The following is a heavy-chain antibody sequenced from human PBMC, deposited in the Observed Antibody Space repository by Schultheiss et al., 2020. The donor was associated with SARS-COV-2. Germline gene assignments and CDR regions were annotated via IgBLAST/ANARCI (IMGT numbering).Heavy chain of an antibody. J-gene: IGHJ6*02. CDR2: IYYSGST. Sequence: SQTLSLTCTVSGGSISSYYWSWIRQPPGKGLEWIGYIYYSGSTNYNPSLKSRVTISVDTSKNQFSLKLSSVTAADTAVYYCARAGPYYYYYGMDVWGQGTTVTVSS. CDR1: GGSISSYY. V-gene: IGHV4-59*08. CDR3: ARAGPYYYYYGMDV.